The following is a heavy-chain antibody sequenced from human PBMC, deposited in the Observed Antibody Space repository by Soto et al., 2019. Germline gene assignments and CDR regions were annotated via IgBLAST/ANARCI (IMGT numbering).Heavy chain of an antibody. CDR2: ISYDGSSK. CDR1: GFTFNSFA. Sequence: QVHLVESGGGVVQPGRSLRLSCAASGFTFNSFAMHWVRQAPGKGLQWVALISYDGSSKYYADSVKGRFTISRDNSKNTLHLQMNSLRPEDTAVYYCARDGAHETWQRRYFFDFWGLGTLVTVSS. V-gene: IGHV3-30*04. D-gene: IGHD3-16*01. CDR3: ARDGAHETWQRRYFFDF. J-gene: IGHJ4*02.